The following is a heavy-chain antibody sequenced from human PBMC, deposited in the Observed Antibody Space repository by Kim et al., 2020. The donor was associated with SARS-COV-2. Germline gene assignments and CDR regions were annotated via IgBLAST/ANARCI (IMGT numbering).Heavy chain of an antibody. V-gene: IGHV3-33*08. CDR1: GFTFSSHG. CDR3: ARDGSYGSFVSYYYGMDV. CDR2: IWYDGGNK. D-gene: IGHD1-26*01. Sequence: GGSLRLSCAASGFTFSSHGMHWVRQAPGKGLEGVAVIWYDGGNKYYTDSVKGRFTISRDNSKNTLYLQMDSLRAEDTAVYYCARDGSYGSFVSYYYGMDVWGQGTTVTVSS. J-gene: IGHJ6*02.